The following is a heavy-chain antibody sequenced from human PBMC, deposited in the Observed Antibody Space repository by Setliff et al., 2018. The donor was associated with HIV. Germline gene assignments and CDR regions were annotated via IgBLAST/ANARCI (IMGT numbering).Heavy chain of an antibody. D-gene: IGHD3-22*01. CDR3: AREKGITMIVVVILNAFDI. V-gene: IGHV4-61*09. J-gene: IGHJ3*02. Sequence: ASETLSLTCTVAGGSISSGTYYWSWIRQPAGKGLEWIGHIYTSGTTNYNPSLRSRVTMSLDTSKNQLSLKLSSLTAADTAVYYCAREKGITMIVVVILNAFDIWGQGTMVTVSS. CDR1: GGSISSGTYY. CDR2: IYTSGTT.